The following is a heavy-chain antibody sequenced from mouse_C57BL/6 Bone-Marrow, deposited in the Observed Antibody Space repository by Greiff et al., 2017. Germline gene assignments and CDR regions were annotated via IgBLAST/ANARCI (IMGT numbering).Heavy chain of an antibody. Sequence: EVQLQQSGAELVRPGASVKLSCTASGFNIKDDYMHWVKQRPEQGLEWIGWIDPENGDTEYASKFQGKATITADTSSNTAYLQLSSLTSEDAAVYYCTSSDDARFAYWGQGTLVTVSA. CDR1: GFNIKDDY. J-gene: IGHJ3*01. CDR2: IDPENGDT. CDR3: TSSDDARFAY. V-gene: IGHV14-4*01.